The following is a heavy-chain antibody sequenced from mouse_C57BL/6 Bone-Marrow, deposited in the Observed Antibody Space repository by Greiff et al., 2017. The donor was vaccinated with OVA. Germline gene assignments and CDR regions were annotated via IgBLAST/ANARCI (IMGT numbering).Heavy chain of an antibody. V-gene: IGHV1-54*01. Sequence: VQLQQSGAELVRPGTSVKVSCKASGYAFTNYLIEWVKQRPGQGLEWIGVINPGSGGTNYNEKFKGKATLTADKSSSTAYMQLSSLTSQDSAVYFCARCGGYRGYAMEHWGRRPSVTVST. CDR3: ARCGGYRGYAMEH. D-gene: IGHD1-1*02. J-gene: IGHJ4*01. CDR2: INPGSGGT. CDR1: GYAFTNYL.